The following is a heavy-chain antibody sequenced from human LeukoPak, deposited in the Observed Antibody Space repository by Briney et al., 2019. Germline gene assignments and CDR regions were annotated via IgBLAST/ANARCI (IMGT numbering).Heavy chain of an antibody. D-gene: IGHD6-19*01. J-gene: IGHJ4*02. V-gene: IGHV3-53*01. Sequence: PGGSLRLSCAASGSIVSSKYMSWVRQAPGKGLEWVSVIYSGGSTYYAASVEGRFTISRDNSKNTVYLQMNSLRAEDTAVYYCARDYASLHGIAVDWGQGTLVTVSS. CDR2: IYSGGST. CDR3: ARDYASLHGIAVD. CDR1: GSIVSSKY.